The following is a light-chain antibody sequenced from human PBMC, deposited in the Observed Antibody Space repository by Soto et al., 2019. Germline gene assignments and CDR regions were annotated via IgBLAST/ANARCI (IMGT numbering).Light chain of an antibody. CDR1: EPIRNTY. J-gene: IGKJ4*01. CDR3: QQYADTPLT. V-gene: IGKV3-20*01. Sequence: EIVLTQSPDTLSLSPGERATLSCRASEPIRNTYVACYKQKLGQAPRLLIYGASSRAIGIPDRFSGSGSGTDFTLTISTLEPEDFALYYCQQYADTPLTFGGGTKVEIK. CDR2: GAS.